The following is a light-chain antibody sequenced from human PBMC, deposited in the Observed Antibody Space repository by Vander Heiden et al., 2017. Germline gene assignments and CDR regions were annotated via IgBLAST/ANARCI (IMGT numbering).Light chain of an antibody. V-gene: IGLV1-47*01. CDR1: SSHIGSNY. J-gene: IGLJ1*01. CDR2: RDN. Sequence: QSVLPHPPSASGTPGPRVSISCSGTSSHIGSNYVYWYQQLPGTAPKLLIYRDNQRPSGVPDRFSGSKSGTSASLAISGLRAEDEADYYCAAWDDSLSGYVFGTGTEVTVL. CDR3: AAWDDSLSGYV.